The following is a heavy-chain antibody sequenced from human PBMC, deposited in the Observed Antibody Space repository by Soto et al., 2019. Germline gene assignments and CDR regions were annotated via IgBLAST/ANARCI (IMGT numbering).Heavy chain of an antibody. J-gene: IGHJ6*02. CDR2: IYPGDSAT. V-gene: IGHV5-51*03. CDR3: ARTAAAGKYYYGVDV. CDR1: GYSFTSYW. D-gene: IGHD6-13*01. Sequence: PGESLKISCKGSGYSFTSYWIGWVRQMPGKGLEWMGIIYPGDSATRYSPSFQGQVTISADKSISTAYLQWSSLKASDTAIYYCARTAAAGKYYYGVDVWGQGTTVTVSS.